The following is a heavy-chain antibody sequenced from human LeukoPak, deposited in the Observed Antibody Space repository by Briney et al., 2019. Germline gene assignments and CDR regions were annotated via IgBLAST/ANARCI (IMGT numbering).Heavy chain of an antibody. J-gene: IGHJ4*02. CDR3: AKDGYYYDSSGDY. Sequence: GGSLRLSGAASGFTFSSYAMGWVRQTPGKGLEWVSAISGSGGSTYYADSVKGRFTTSRDNSKNTLYLQMNSLRAEDTAVYYCAKDGYYYDSSGDYWGQGTLVTVSS. CDR2: ISGSGGST. D-gene: IGHD3-22*01. V-gene: IGHV3-23*01. CDR1: GFTFSSYA.